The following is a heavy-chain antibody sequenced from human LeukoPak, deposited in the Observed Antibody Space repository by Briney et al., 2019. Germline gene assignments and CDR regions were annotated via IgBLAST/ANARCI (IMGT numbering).Heavy chain of an antibody. D-gene: IGHD3-22*01. Sequence: GGSVRLPCTASGFTFSSYGMHWVRQAPGKGLEWVAVIWYDGSKKYYADSVKGRFTMSRDNSKNTLYLQMTSLRAEDTAVYYCARTDSSSYDGSHFDCWGQGTLVTVSS. J-gene: IGHJ4*02. V-gene: IGHV3-33*01. CDR3: ARTDSSSYDGSHFDC. CDR1: GFTFSSYG. CDR2: IWYDGSKK.